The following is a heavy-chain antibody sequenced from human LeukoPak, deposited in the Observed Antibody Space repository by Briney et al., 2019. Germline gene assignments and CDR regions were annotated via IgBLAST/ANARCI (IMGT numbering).Heavy chain of an antibody. Sequence: ASVKVSCKASGYTFTGCYMHWVRQAPGQGLEWMGRINPNSGGTNYAQKFQGRVTMTRDTSISTAYMELSRLRSDDTAVYYCARDRGLFKFGGVIAAIYWGQGTLVTVSS. V-gene: IGHV1-2*06. CDR3: ARDRGLFKFGGVIAAIY. CDR2: INPNSGGT. D-gene: IGHD3-16*02. CDR1: GYTFTGCY. J-gene: IGHJ4*02.